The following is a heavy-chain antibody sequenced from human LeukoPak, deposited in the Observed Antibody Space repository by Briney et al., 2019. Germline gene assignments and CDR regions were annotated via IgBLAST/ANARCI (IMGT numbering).Heavy chain of an antibody. CDR3: AXRAXGTLQRYFDD. CDR2: IGGGGDTT. Sequence: GGSLRLSCAASGFTFSNYWMHWVRQAPGQGLVWVSAIGGGGDTTYYADSVKGRFAVSRDNSKSTLYLQMNSLRAEDTAVYYCAXRAXGTLQRYFDDWGQGTLVTVSS. CDR1: GFTFSNYW. V-gene: IGHV3-23*01. D-gene: IGHD1-7*01. J-gene: IGHJ4*02.